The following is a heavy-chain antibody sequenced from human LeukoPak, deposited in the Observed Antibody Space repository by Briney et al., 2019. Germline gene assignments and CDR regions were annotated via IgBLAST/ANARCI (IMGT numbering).Heavy chain of an antibody. Sequence: GGSLRLSCAASGFTFSSYAMNWVRQAPGKGLEWVSTISGGSNDIYYAEFVKGRFTISRDNSMDTLYLQMNSLRVEDTATYYCAKDNPLEFQGDWGQGTLVTVSS. D-gene: IGHD1-14*01. V-gene: IGHV3-23*01. CDR1: GFTFSSYA. J-gene: IGHJ4*02. CDR3: AKDNPLEFQGD. CDR2: ISGGSNDI.